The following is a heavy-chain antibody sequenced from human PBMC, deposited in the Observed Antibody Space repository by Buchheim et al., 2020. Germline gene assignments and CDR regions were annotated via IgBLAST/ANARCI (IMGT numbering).Heavy chain of an antibody. D-gene: IGHD3-3*01. CDR2: IRGSDGST. V-gene: IGHV3-23*01. J-gene: IGHJ6*02. CDR1: GFTFRSYA. Sequence: QLLESGGGLVQPGGSLRLSCAASGFTFRSYAMSWVRQAPGKGLEWVSTIRGSDGSTFYADSVKGLFTISRANSKNTLYLQMNSLRAEDTAVYYCAKDSPPNYDFWSGIKYGMDVWGQGTT. CDR3: AKDSPPNYDFWSGIKYGMDV.